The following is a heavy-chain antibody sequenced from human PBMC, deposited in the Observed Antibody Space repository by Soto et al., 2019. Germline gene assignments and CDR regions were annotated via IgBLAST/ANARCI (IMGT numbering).Heavy chain of an antibody. CDR3: AKDRGGGAVVPDY. Sequence: QVQLVESGGGVVQPGRSLRLSCAASGFSFTTYGMHWVRQAPGEGLEWVAVIWYDGTNKYYADSVKGRFTISRDTSKNTVYLKRNSLRAEDTGVYYCAKDRGGGAVVPDYWGQGTLVTVSS. V-gene: IGHV3-33*06. D-gene: IGHD2-21*01. CDR2: IWYDGTNK. J-gene: IGHJ4*02. CDR1: GFSFTTYG.